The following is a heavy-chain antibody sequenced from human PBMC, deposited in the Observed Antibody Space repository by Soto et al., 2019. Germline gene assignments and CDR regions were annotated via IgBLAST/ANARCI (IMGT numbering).Heavy chain of an antibody. Sequence: GGSLRLSCAASGFTFSSYAMSWVRQAPGKGLEWVSAISGSGGSTYYADSVKGRFTISRDNSKNTLYLQMNSLGAEDTAVYYCAKRHYYDSSGYDYWGQGTLVTVSS. D-gene: IGHD3-22*01. J-gene: IGHJ4*02. V-gene: IGHV3-23*01. CDR3: AKRHYYDSSGYDY. CDR2: ISGSGGST. CDR1: GFTFSSYA.